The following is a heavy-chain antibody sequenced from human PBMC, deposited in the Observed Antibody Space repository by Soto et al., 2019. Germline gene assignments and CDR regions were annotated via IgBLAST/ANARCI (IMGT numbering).Heavy chain of an antibody. Sequence: SETLSLTCTVSGGSISSYYWSWIRQPPGKGLEWIGYIYYSGSTYYNPSLKSRLTISVDTSKNQFSLRLSSVTAADTAVYYCAREMYYYDTSGDSYFDYWGQGTLVTVSS. CDR1: GGSISSYY. V-gene: IGHV4-59*12. J-gene: IGHJ4*02. CDR3: AREMYYYDTSGDSYFDY. CDR2: IYYSGST. D-gene: IGHD3-22*01.